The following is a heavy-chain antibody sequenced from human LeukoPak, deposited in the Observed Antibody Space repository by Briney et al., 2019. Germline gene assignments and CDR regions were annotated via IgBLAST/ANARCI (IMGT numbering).Heavy chain of an antibody. J-gene: IGHJ4*02. Sequence: SETLSLTCAVYGGSFNGYYWSWIRQPPGKGLEWIGEINHSGSTNYNPSLKSRVTISVDTSKNQFSLKLSSVTAADTAVYYCARGMDTAMVKGLECFDYWGQGTLVTVSS. CDR2: INHSGST. CDR3: ARGMDTAMVKGLECFDY. CDR1: GGSFNGYY. V-gene: IGHV4-34*01. D-gene: IGHD5-18*01.